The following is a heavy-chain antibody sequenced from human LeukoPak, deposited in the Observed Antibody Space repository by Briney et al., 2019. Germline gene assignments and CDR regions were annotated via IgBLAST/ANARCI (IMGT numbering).Heavy chain of an antibody. V-gene: IGHV4-34*01. CDR1: GGSFSDYY. CDR2: INHSGST. Sequence: SETLSLTCAVYGGSFSDYYWSWIRQPPGKGLEWIGEINHSGSTNYNPSLKSRVTISLDTSKNQFSLKLSSVTAADTAVYYCARYYFDSSGSLDYWGQGTLVTVSS. D-gene: IGHD3-22*01. CDR3: ARYYFDSSGSLDY. J-gene: IGHJ4*02.